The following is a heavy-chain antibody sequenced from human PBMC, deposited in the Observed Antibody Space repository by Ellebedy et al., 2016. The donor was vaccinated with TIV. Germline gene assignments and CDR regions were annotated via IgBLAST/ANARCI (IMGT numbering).Heavy chain of an antibody. Sequence: SGPTLVKPAQTLTLTCTFSGFSLSTNSMCVSWIRHPPGKALEWLASVYWDDDKRYSPSLKSRLTIAKDTSRNQVVLTMTNMDPMDTATYYCAQSPKYYYGFDAWGQGTMVTVSS. J-gene: IGHJ6*02. CDR2: VYWDDDK. CDR1: GFSLSTNSMC. CDR3: AQSPKYYYGFDA. V-gene: IGHV2-5*08.